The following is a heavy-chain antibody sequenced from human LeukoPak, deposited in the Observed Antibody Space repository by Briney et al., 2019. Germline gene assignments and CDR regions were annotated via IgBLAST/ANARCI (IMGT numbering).Heavy chain of an antibody. V-gene: IGHV3-21*01. D-gene: IGHD1-26*01. Sequence: GGSLRLSCAASGFTFDDYGMSWVRQAPGKGLEWVSSISSSSSYIYYADSVKGRFTISRGNAKNSLYLQMNSLRAEDTAVYYCARGGDYYYYMDVWGKGTTVTVSS. CDR1: GFTFDDYG. CDR2: ISSSSSYI. J-gene: IGHJ6*03. CDR3: ARGGDYYYYMDV.